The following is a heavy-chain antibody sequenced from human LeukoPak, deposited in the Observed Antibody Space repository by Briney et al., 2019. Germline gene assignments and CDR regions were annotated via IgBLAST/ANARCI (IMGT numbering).Heavy chain of an antibody. CDR1: GFIFSSYG. CDR2: ISSAGSNK. V-gene: IGHV3-33*08. Sequence: GGSLRLSCEASGFIFSSYGMHWVRQAPGKGLEWVAVISSAGSNKYHVDSVKGRFTISRDNSKNTLYLQMNSLRAEDTAVYYCARTIFGAALDYWGQGTLVTVSS. D-gene: IGHD1-26*01. CDR3: ARTIFGAALDY. J-gene: IGHJ4*02.